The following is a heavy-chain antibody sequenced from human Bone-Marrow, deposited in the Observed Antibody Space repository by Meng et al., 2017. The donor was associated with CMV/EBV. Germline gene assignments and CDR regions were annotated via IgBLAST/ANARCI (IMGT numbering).Heavy chain of an antibody. CDR3: AKEEADRGGFDY. CDR2: ISSSSSYI. J-gene: IGHJ4*02. CDR1: GFTFSSYS. V-gene: IGHV3-21*01. Sequence: GESLKISCAASGFTFSSYSMNWVRQAPGKGLEWVSSISSSSSYIYYADSVKGRFTISRDNAKNSLYLQMNSLRAEDTAVYYCAKEEADRGGFDYCGQGTLVTDSS. D-gene: IGHD2-15*01.